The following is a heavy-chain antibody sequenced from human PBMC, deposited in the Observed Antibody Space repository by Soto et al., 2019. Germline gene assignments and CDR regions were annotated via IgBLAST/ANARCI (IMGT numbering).Heavy chain of an antibody. V-gene: IGHV4-59*01. CDR3: ARGGYCSGGSCSYPAFDI. Sequence: SETLSLTCTVSGGSISSYYWSWIRQPPGKGLEWIGYIYYSGSTNYNPSLKSRVTISVDTSKNQFSLKLSSVTAADTAVYYCARGGYCSGGSCSYPAFDIWGQGTMVT. CDR2: IYYSGST. J-gene: IGHJ3*02. D-gene: IGHD2-15*01. CDR1: GGSISSYY.